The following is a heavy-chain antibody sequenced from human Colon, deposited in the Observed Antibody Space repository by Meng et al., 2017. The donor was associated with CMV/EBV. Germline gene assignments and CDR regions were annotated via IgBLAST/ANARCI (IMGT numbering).Heavy chain of an antibody. J-gene: IGHJ4*02. CDR1: GFTFSDAW. V-gene: IGHV3-15*01. CDR2: MKSKSDGGTT. Sequence: GESLKISCAASGFTFSDAWMSWVRQAPGKGLEWVGRMKSKSDGGTTDYGAPVRGTFTISRDDSKNTLYLQMNGLRPDDTAVYYCAKRDASASLDYWGQGTLVTVSS. CDR3: AKRDASASLDY. D-gene: IGHD5-24*01.